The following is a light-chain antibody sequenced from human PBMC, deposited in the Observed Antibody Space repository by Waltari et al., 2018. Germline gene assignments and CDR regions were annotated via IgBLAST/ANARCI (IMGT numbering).Light chain of an antibody. CDR2: DVS. CDR3: SSYSDSSTLVV. Sequence: QSALTQPASVSGSPGQSITMSCTGTSSDIGTYNYVSWYQQHPGKAPKLVIYDVSNRPSGVSNRFSGSKSCITASLTISGLRAEDEADYYCSSYSDSSTLVVFGGGTKLTVL. V-gene: IGLV2-14*03. CDR1: SSDIGTYNY. J-gene: IGLJ3*02.